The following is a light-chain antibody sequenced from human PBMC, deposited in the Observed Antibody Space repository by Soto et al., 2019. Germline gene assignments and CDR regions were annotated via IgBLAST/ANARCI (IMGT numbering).Light chain of an antibody. J-gene: IGKJ2*01. CDR1: QDITNY. CDR2: DAS. CDR3: QQYNNLPHT. V-gene: IGKV1-33*01. Sequence: DIQMTQSPSSLSASVGDRVTITCQSSQDITNYLNWYQQKPGRAPKLLIYDASNLEVGVPSRFSGIGSGTDFTFTISSLQPEDIATYYCQQYNNLPHTFGQGTKLEIK.